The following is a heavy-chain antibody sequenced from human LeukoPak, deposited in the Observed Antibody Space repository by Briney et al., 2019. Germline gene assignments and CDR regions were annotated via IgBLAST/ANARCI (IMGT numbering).Heavy chain of an antibody. D-gene: IGHD2-15*01. V-gene: IGHV3-33*01. CDR2: IWYDGSKK. CDR3: ARVYCSGDSCYGPFDY. J-gene: IGHJ4*02. Sequence: QPGGSLRLSCGASGFTFSSYGMHWVRQAPGKGLEWVADIWYDGSKKYYTDSVKGRFTISRDNSKNTLYLQMNSLRAEDTAVYYCARVYCSGDSCYGPFDYWGQGTLVTVSS. CDR1: GFTFSSYG.